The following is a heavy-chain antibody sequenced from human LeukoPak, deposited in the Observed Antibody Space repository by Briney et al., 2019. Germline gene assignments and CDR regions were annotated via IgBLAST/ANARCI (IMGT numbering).Heavy chain of an antibody. Sequence: KPSETLSLTCTVSGGSIGSGDYYWGWIRQPPGKGLEWIGEINHSESINFNPSLKSRVTISVDTSKNQFSLKLRSVTAADTAVYYCARVGAYGMDVWGQGTTVTVS. CDR3: ARVGAYGMDV. D-gene: IGHD3-16*01. J-gene: IGHJ6*02. V-gene: IGHV4-39*07. CDR2: INHSESI. CDR1: GGSIGSGDYY.